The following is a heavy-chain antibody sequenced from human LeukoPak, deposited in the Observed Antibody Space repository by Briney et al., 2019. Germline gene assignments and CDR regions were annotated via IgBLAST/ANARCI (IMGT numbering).Heavy chain of an antibody. CDR3: AKGYSSGWGIFDY. D-gene: IGHD6-19*01. V-gene: IGHV3-23*01. CDR2: ISGSGGST. Sequence: GGSLRLSCAASGFTFSSYAMSWVRQAPGKGLEWVSAISGSGGSTYYADSVKGRFTISRDNSKNTLYLQMNSLRAEDAAVYCCAKGYSSGWGIFDYWGQGTLVTVSS. CDR1: GFTFSSYA. J-gene: IGHJ4*02.